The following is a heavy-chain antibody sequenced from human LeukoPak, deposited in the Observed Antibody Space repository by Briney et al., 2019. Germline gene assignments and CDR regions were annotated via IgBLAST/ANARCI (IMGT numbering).Heavy chain of an antibody. J-gene: IGHJ5*02. Sequence: ASVKVSCKASGYTFTGYYMHWVRQAPGQGLEWMGWINPNSGGTNYAQKFQGRVTMTRDTSISTAYMELSRLRSDDTAVYYCAREMFNSDWFDPWGQGTLVTVSS. CDR3: AREMFNSDWFDP. V-gene: IGHV1-2*02. CDR2: INPNSGGT. CDR1: GYTFTGYY. D-gene: IGHD3-10*02.